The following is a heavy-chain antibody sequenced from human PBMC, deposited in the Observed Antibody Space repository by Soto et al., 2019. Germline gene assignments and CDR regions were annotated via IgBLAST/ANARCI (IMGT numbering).Heavy chain of an antibody. CDR2: IYYSGST. D-gene: IGHD4-17*01. CDR3: ARVGIGYGDYDY. Sequence: QVQLQESGPGLVKPSQTLSLTCTVSGGSISSGDYYWSWIRQPPGKGLEWIGYIYYSGSTYYNPSLTSRLTISVDTSKNQFSLKLSSVTAADTAVYYCARVGIGYGDYDYWGQGTLVTVSS. V-gene: IGHV4-30-4*01. CDR1: GGSISSGDYY. J-gene: IGHJ4*02.